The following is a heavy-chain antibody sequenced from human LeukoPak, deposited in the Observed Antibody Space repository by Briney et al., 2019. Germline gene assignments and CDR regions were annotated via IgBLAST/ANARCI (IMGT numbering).Heavy chain of an antibody. CDR3: ARGVIAAGGNDFDY. Sequence: GGSLRLSCAASGFTFSSYGMSWVRQAPGKGLEWVSAISGSGGSTYYADSVKGRFTISRDNSKNTPYLQMNSLRAGDTAVYYCARGVIAAGGNDFDYWGQGTLVTVSS. J-gene: IGHJ4*02. CDR1: GFTFSSYG. D-gene: IGHD6-13*01. CDR2: ISGSGGST. V-gene: IGHV3-23*01.